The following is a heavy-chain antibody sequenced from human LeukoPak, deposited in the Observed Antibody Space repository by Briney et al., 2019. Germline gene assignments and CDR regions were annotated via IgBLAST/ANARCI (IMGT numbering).Heavy chain of an antibody. Sequence: SETLSLICAVYGGSFSGYYWSWIRQPPGKGLEWIGEINHSGSTNYNPSLKSRVTISVDTSKNQFSLKLSSVTAADTAVYYCARDGPRPYSYYYDSSVSWFDPWGRGTLVTVSS. D-gene: IGHD3-22*01. J-gene: IGHJ5*02. CDR3: ARDGPRPYSYYYDSSVSWFDP. CDR1: GGSFSGYY. V-gene: IGHV4-34*01. CDR2: INHSGST.